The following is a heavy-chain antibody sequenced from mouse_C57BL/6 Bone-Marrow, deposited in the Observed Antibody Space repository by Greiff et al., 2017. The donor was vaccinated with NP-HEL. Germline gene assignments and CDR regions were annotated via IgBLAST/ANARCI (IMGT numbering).Heavy chain of an antibody. D-gene: IGHD2-1*01. CDR1: GYTFTSYW. CDR3: ARGIYYGKWDY. Sequence: QEQLKQPGAELVKPGASVKLSCKASGYTFTSYWMHWVKQRPGRGLEWIGRIDPNSGGTKYNEKFKSKATLTVDKPSSTAYMQLSSLTSEDSAVYYCARGIYYGKWDYWGQGTSVTVSS. J-gene: IGHJ4*01. V-gene: IGHV1-72*01. CDR2: IDPNSGGT.